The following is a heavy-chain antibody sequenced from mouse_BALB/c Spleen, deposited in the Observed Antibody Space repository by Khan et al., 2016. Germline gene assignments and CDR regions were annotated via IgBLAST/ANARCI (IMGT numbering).Heavy chain of an antibody. Sequence: VELVESGGGLVKPGGSLKLSCAASGFTFSVYYMYWVRQTPEKRLEWVATISDGGSYTYYPDSVKGRFTISRDNAQNNLYLQMSSLKSEDRDMYFCARDDRWFAYWGQGTLVTVSA. J-gene: IGHJ3*01. CDR3: ARDDRWFAY. V-gene: IGHV5-4*02. CDR1: GFTFSVYY. CDR2: ISDGGSYT. D-gene: IGHD2-14*01.